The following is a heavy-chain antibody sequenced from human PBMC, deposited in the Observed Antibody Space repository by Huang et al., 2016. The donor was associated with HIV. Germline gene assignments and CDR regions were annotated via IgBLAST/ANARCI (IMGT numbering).Heavy chain of an antibody. J-gene: IGHJ6*02. V-gene: IGHV1-46*01. CDR2: INPSGGST. CDR1: GYTFTSYY. D-gene: IGHD2-2*01. CDR3: ARVRCSSTSCYGMDV. Sequence: QVQLVQSGAEVKKPGASVKVSCKASGYTFTSYYMHWVRQAPGQGIEGRGIINPSGGSTSYAQKFQGRVTMTRDTSTSTVYMELSSLRSEDTAVYYCARVRCSSTSCYGMDVWGQGTTVTVSS.